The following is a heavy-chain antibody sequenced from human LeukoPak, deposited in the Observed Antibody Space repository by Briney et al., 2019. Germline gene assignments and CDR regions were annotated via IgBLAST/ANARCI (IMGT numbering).Heavy chain of an antibody. CDR3: AHFSDTSGYYYVWFDY. V-gene: IGHV2-5*08. CDR1: GGSISSYYW. CDR2: IYWDDDK. J-gene: IGHJ4*02. D-gene: IGHD3-22*01. Sequence: TLSLTCTVSGGSISSYYWSWIRQPPGEALEWLAIIYWDDDKRYRPSLKSRPTITKDTSKNQVFLIMTNMDPVDTATYYCAHFSDTSGYYYVWFDYWGQGALVTVSS.